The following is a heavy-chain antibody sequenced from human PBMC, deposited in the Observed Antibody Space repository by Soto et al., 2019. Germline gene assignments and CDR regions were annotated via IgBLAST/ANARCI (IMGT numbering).Heavy chain of an antibody. J-gene: IGHJ6*02. CDR2: IYYSGST. CDR3: ASWYSSSSVVYYGMDV. V-gene: IGHV4-39*01. CDR1: GGSISSSSYY. Sequence: SETLSLTCTVSGGSISSSSYYWGWIRQPPGKGLEWIGSIYYSGSTYYNPSLKSRVTISVDTSKNQFSLKLSSVTAADTAVYYCASWYSSSSVVYYGMDVWGQGTTVT. D-gene: IGHD6-6*01.